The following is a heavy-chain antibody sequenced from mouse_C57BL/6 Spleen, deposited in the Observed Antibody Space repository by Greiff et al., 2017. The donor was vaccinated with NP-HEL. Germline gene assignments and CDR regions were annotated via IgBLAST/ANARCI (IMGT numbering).Heavy chain of an antibody. CDR2: VNPGSGGT. D-gene: IGHD1-1*01. Sequence: VQVQQSGAELVRPGTSVKVSCKASGYAFTNYLIEWVKQRPGQGLEWIGVVNPGSGGTNYDEKFKGKATMTADKSSSTAYMQLSSLTSEDSAIYSCARPGGDGSRDNAVDDWGQGASVTVAS. V-gene: IGHV1-54*01. CDR3: ARPGGDGSRDNAVDD. CDR1: GYAFTNYL. J-gene: IGHJ4*01.